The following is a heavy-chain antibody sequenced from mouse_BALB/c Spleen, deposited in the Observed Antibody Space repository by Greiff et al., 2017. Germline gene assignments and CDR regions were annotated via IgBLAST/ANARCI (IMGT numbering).Heavy chain of an antibody. J-gene: IGHJ1*01. D-gene: IGHD2-3*01. V-gene: IGHV1S81*02. Sequence: VQLQQSGAELVKPGASVKLSCKASGYTFTSYYMYWVKQRPGQGLEWIGEINPSNGGTNFNEKFKSKATLTVDKSSSTAYMQLSSLTSEDSAVYYCTRDGYPWYFDVWGAGTTVTGSS. CDR1: GYTFTSYY. CDR2: INPSNGGT. CDR3: TRDGYPWYFDV.